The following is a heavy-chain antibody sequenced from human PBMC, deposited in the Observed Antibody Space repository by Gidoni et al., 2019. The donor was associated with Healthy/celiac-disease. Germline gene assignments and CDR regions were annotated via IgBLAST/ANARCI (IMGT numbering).Heavy chain of an antibody. Sequence: PVKGRFTISRDNAKNTLYLQMNSLGAEDTAVYYCARGIGAGDLDYWGQGTLVTVSS. D-gene: IGHD2-21*01. J-gene: IGHJ4*02. V-gene: IGHV3-74*01. CDR3: ARGIGAGDLDY.